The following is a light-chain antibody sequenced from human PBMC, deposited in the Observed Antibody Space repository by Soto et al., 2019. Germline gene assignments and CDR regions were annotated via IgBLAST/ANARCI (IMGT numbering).Light chain of an antibody. V-gene: IGKV3-20*01. J-gene: IGKJ1*01. CDR3: QHYGSSPRT. Sequence: EIMLTQSPGTLSLSPGERATLSCRASQGVSGSYLAWYQQKPGQAPRLLIYGASSRATGIPNRFSGSESGTDFTLTISRLEPEDFAVYYCQHYGSSPRTFGQGTKVEIK. CDR2: GAS. CDR1: QGVSGSY.